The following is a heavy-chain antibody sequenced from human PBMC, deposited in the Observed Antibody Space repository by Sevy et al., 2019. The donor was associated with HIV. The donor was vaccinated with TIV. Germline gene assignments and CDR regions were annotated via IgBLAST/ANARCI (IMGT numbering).Heavy chain of an antibody. J-gene: IGHJ6*02. V-gene: IGHV6-1*01. D-gene: IGHD1-20*01. CDR3: ARDGLTYGGMDV. CDR1: GDSVSSNNAA. Sequence: SQTLSLTCAISGDSVSSNNAAWNWIRQSPSRGLEWQGRTFYRSNWYNDYAVSMKGRITINPDTSKNQLSLQLTSVTPEDTAVYYCARDGLTYGGMDVWGQGTTVTVSS. CDR2: TFYRSNWYN.